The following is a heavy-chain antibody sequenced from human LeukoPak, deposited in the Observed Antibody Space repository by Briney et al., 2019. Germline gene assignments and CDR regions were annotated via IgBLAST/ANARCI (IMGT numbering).Heavy chain of an antibody. Sequence: SETLSLTCTVSGGSISSYYWSWIRQPPGKGLEWIGYIYYSRSTNYNPSLKSRVTISVDTSKNQFSLKLSSVTAADTAVYYCARGTYGGYSGYLNWFDPWGQGTLVTVSS. CDR1: GGSISSYY. J-gene: IGHJ5*02. CDR3: ARGTYGGYSGYLNWFDP. D-gene: IGHD5-12*01. CDR2: IYYSRST. V-gene: IGHV4-59*01.